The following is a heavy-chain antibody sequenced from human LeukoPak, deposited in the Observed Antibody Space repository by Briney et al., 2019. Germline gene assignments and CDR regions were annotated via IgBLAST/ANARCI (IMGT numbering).Heavy chain of an antibody. CDR2: IYTSGST. J-gene: IGHJ3*02. CDR3: ARDYGDYVPYAFDI. V-gene: IGHV4-61*02. D-gene: IGHD4-17*01. CDR1: GGSISSGSYY. Sequence: PSQTLSLTCTVSGGSISSGSYYWSWIRQPAGKGLEWIGRIYTSGSTNYNPSLKSRVTISVDTSKNQFSLKPSSVTAADTAVYYCARDYGDYVPYAFDIWGQGTMVTVSS.